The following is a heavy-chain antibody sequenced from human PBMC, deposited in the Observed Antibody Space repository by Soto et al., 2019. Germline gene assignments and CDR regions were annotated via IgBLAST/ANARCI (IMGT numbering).Heavy chain of an antibody. Sequence: SETLSLTCTVSGGSIGGYYWSWLRQPPGKGLEWIGYIYNIGSTNYNPSLRSRVTMSIDTSQEQFSLKLSSVTATDTAVYYCARQVYVPFPGTRLASCGRGTLVTVSS. CDR2: IYNIGST. CDR3: ARQVYVPFPGTRLAS. V-gene: IGHV4-59*08. J-gene: IGHJ4*02. CDR1: GGSIGGYY. D-gene: IGHD6-13*01.